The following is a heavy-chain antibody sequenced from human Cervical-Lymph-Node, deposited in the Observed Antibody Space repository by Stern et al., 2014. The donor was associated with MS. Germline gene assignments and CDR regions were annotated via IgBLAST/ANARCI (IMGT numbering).Heavy chain of an antibody. CDR2: IYYSGAT. V-gene: IGHV4-31*03. Sequence: QVQLVESGPGLVKPSQTLSLTCTVSGGSINTGDYYWSWVRQHPGKGLEWLGYIYYSGATYYNPSLKGRLTISVDTSKRHFSLKLTSVTAADTAVYYCARELSGMYGMDVWGQGTTVTVSS. CDR1: GGSINTGDYY. J-gene: IGHJ6*02. D-gene: IGHD1-1*01. CDR3: ARELSGMYGMDV.